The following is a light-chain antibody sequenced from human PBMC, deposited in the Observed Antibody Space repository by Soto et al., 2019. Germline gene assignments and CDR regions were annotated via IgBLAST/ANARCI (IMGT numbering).Light chain of an antibody. J-gene: IGKJ4*01. CDR3: QQYSTYPLT. Sequence: DIQMTQSPSTLSASVGDRVTITCRASQSICSWLAWYQQKPGKAPKLLIYDASKLAPGVPSRLRGGGSGTEFTLTISSLQPDDVATYYCQQYSTYPLTFGGGTKVDI. V-gene: IGKV1-5*01. CDR2: DAS. CDR1: QSICSW.